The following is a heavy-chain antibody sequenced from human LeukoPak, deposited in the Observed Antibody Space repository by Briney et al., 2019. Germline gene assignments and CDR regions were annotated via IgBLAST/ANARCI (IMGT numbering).Heavy chain of an antibody. D-gene: IGHD3-10*01. Sequence: PSETLSLTCGVSGGSINSTNYWSWVRQPPGKGLEWIGEIYHSGSTNYNPSLKSRVTISVDKSKNQFSLKLSSVTAADTAVYYCASVPYYYGSGSYVDYWGQGTLVTVSS. J-gene: IGHJ4*02. CDR1: GGSINSTNY. CDR3: ASVPYYYGSGSYVDY. V-gene: IGHV4-4*02. CDR2: IYHSGST.